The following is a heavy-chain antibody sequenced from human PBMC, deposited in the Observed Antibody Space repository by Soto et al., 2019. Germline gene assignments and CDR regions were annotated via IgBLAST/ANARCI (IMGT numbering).Heavy chain of an antibody. CDR2: ISTSSTI. J-gene: IGHJ4*02. CDR1: GFTFSSYS. Sequence: GGSLRLSCAASGFTFSSYSMNWVRQAPGKGLEWVSYISTSSTIYYADSMKGRFTISRDNAKNTVYLQMNSLRLEDTAVYYCARGPSYSDSYFDHWGQGTLVTVSS. CDR3: ARGPSYSDSYFDH. V-gene: IGHV3-48*01. D-gene: IGHD4-17*01.